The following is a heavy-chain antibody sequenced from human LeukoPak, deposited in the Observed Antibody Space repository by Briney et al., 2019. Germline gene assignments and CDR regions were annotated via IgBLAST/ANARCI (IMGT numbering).Heavy chain of an antibody. Sequence: SETLSLTCAVYGGSFSGYYWSWIRQPPGKGLEWIGEINHSGSTNYNPSLKSRVTISVDTSKNQFSLKLSSVTAADTAVYYCAATYGDYFPFYYYYGMDVWGRGTTVTVSS. D-gene: IGHD4-17*01. V-gene: IGHV4-34*01. J-gene: IGHJ6*02. CDR1: GGSFSGYY. CDR3: AATYGDYFPFYYYYGMDV. CDR2: INHSGST.